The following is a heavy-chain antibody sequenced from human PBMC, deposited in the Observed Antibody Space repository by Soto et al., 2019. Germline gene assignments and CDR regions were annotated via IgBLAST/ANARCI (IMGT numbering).Heavy chain of an antibody. V-gene: IGHV1-24*01. CDR1: GYTLTELS. Sequence: ASVKVSCKVSGYTLTELSMHWVRQAPGKGLEWMGGFDPEDGETIYAQKFQGRVTMTEDTSTDTAYMELSSLRSEDTAVYYCARAGAAAGPYYYYMDVWGKGTTVTVSS. D-gene: IGHD6-13*01. J-gene: IGHJ6*03. CDR2: FDPEDGET. CDR3: ARAGAAAGPYYYYMDV.